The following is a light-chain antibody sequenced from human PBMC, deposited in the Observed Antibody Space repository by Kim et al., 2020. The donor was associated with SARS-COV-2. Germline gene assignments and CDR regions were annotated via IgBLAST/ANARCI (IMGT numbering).Light chain of an antibody. V-gene: IGKV1-33*01. CDR1: QDIIKY. Sequence: DVQMTQSPSSLSASVGDRITLTCQASQDIIKYLNWYHQKQGQAPKLLIYDAYILETGVPSRFSGSRSGADFTLTISSLQPEDIGTYYCQRYVYVPYTFGQGTKLEI. CDR2: DAY. J-gene: IGKJ2*01. CDR3: QRYVYVPYT.